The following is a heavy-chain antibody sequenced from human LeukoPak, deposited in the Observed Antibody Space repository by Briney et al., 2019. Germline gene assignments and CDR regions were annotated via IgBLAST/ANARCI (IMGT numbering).Heavy chain of an antibody. CDR1: GDSVSSNSVT. V-gene: IGHV6-1*01. CDR2: TYYGSTWYN. D-gene: IGHD2-2*01. Sequence: PSQTLSLICTISGDSVSSNSVTWNWITQSPSRVLERLGRTYYGSTWYNDYAVSVRGRITVNPDTSKNQFSLHLNSVTPEDTAVYYCARRLTQYDCFDPWGQGILVTVSS. J-gene: IGHJ5*02. CDR3: ARRLTQYDCFDP.